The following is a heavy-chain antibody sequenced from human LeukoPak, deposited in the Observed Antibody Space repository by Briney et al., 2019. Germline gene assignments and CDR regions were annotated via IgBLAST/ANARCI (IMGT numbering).Heavy chain of an antibody. V-gene: IGHV3-21*01. CDR2: ISRGSDHI. CDR3: ARPYDTRGDFPDY. J-gene: IGHJ4*02. Sequence: GGSLRLSCAASGFTFSSYAMNWVRQAPGKGLEWVSSISRGSDHIFYADSMKGRFTISRDNAKNSLYLQMNSPGAEDTAVYYCARPYDTRGDFPDYWGQGTLVTVSS. CDR1: GFTFSSYA. D-gene: IGHD3-22*01.